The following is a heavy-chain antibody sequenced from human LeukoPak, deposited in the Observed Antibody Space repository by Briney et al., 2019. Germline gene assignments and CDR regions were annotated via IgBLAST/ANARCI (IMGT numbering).Heavy chain of an antibody. Sequence: GASVKVSCKASGYTFTGYYMHWVRQAPGQGLEWMGRINPNSGGTNYAQKFQGRVTMTRDTSISTAYMELSRLRSDDTAVYYCARRPPNRYLFDYWGQGTLVTVSS. V-gene: IGHV1-2*06. D-gene: IGHD1-14*01. CDR1: GYTFTGYY. CDR2: INPNSGGT. CDR3: ARRPPNRYLFDY. J-gene: IGHJ4*02.